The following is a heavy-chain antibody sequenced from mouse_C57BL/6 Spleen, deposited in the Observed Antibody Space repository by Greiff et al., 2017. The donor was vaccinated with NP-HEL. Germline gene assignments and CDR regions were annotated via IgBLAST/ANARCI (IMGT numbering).Heavy chain of an antibody. J-gene: IGHJ4*01. V-gene: IGHV3-6*01. Sequence: EVQRVESGPGLVKPSQSLSLTCSVTGYSITSGYYWNWIRQFPGNKLEWMGYISYDGSNNYNPSLKNRISITRDTSKNQFFLKLNSVTTEDTATYYCARFWDYYAMDYWGQGTSVTVSS. D-gene: IGHD4-1*01. CDR1: GYSITSGYY. CDR3: ARFWDYYAMDY. CDR2: ISYDGSN.